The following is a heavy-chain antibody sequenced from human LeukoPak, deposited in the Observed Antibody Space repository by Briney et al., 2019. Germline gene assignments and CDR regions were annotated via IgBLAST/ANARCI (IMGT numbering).Heavy chain of an antibody. D-gene: IGHD6-13*01. J-gene: IGHJ4*02. CDR2: ISSSGSTI. CDR3: ARDSAGNDY. Sequence: GGSLRLSCAASGFTFSSYAMNWVRQAPGKGLEWVSYISSSGSTIYYTDSVKGRFTISRDSANNSLYLQMNSLRAEDTAMYYCARDSAGNDYWGQGTLVTVSS. CDR1: GFTFSSYA. V-gene: IGHV3-48*03.